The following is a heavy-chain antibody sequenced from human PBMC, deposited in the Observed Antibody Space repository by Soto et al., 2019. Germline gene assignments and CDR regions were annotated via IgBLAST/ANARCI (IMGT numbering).Heavy chain of an antibody. CDR2: ISGYNGNT. Sequence: GASVKVSCKASGYTFTSYGISWVRQAPGQGLEWMGWISGYNGNTNYAQKLQGRVTMTTDTSTSTAYMELRSLGSDDTAVYYCARIVVVPAAVPERGNYYYYGMAAWGDGTRSPSPQ. V-gene: IGHV1-18*04. D-gene: IGHD2-2*01. J-gene: IGHJ6*04. CDR3: ARIVVVPAAVPERGNYYYYGMAA. CDR1: GYTFTSYG.